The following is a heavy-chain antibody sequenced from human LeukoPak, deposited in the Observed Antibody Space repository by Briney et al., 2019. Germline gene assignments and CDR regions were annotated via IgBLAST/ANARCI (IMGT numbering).Heavy chain of an antibody. CDR2: INPSGGRT. V-gene: IGHV1-46*02. D-gene: IGHD4-17*01. J-gene: IGHJ5*02. Sequence: GASVKVSCKASGYTFNSYYMHWVRQAPGQGLEWMGIINPSGGRTSYAQKFQGRVTMTRDTSTRTIYIELYSLRSDDTAVYYCVRGGRDYGDPRFDPWGQGTLVTVSS. CDR3: VRGGRDYGDPRFDP. CDR1: GYTFNSYY.